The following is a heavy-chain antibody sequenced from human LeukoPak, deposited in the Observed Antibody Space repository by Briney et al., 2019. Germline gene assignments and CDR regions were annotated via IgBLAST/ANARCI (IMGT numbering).Heavy chain of an antibody. D-gene: IGHD5-24*01. J-gene: IGHJ5*02. Sequence: SETLSLTCTVSGGSISSYYWSWIRQPPGKGLEWIGYIYYSGSTNYNPSLKSRVTISVDTSKNQFSLKLSSVPAADTAVYYCARGAWDGYNPVGDNWFDPWGQGTLVTVSS. CDR2: IYYSGST. CDR1: GGSISSYY. CDR3: ARGAWDGYNPVGDNWFDP. V-gene: IGHV4-59*01.